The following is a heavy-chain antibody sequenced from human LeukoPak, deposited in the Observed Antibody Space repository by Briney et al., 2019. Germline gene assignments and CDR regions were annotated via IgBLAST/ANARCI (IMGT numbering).Heavy chain of an antibody. D-gene: IGHD4-17*01. CDR1: GFTVSSNY. V-gene: IGHV3-66*01. Sequence: GGSLRLSCAASGFTVSSNYMSWVRQAPGKGLEWVSVIYSGGSTYYADSVKGRFTISRDNSKNTLYLQMNSLRAEDTAVYYCARDNGDYCYYGMDVWGQGTTVTVSS. CDR3: ARDNGDYCYYGMDV. J-gene: IGHJ6*02. CDR2: IYSGGST.